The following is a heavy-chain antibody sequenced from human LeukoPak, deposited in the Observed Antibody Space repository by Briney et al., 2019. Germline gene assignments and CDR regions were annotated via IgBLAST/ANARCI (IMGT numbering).Heavy chain of an antibody. CDR1: GFTVSSNY. J-gene: IGHJ3*02. D-gene: IGHD4-17*01. Sequence: GGSLRLSCAASGFTVSSNYMSWVRQAPGKGLEWVSVIYSGGSTYYADSVKGRFSISRDNSQNTLFLHMNSLGADDTAVYFCSKDPNGDYVGAFDMWGPGTMVTVSS. V-gene: IGHV3-53*01. CDR2: IYSGGST. CDR3: SKDPNGDYVGAFDM.